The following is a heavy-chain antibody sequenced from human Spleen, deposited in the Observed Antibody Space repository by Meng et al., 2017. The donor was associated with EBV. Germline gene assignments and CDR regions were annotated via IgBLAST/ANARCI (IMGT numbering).Heavy chain of an antibody. V-gene: IGHV3-30*18. D-gene: IGHD6-19*01. J-gene: IGHJ4*02. Sequence: QVRLVQAGGGVVQPGRSLRLSCAASGFPFSSYGMHWVRQAPGKGLEWVAVISYDGSNKYYADSVKGRFTISRDNSKNTLYLQMNSLRAEDTAVYYCAKGIAVAGTTPFDYWGQGTLVTVSS. CDR2: ISYDGSNK. CDR3: AKGIAVAGTTPFDY. CDR1: GFPFSSYG.